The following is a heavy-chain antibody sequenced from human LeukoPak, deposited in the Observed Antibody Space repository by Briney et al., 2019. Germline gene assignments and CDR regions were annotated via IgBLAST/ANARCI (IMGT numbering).Heavy chain of an antibody. CDR3: ARWEMYYDFWSGYQKYNWFDP. V-gene: IGHV1-8*01. CDR2: MNPNSGNT. Sequence: ASVKVSCKASGYTFTSYDINWVRQATGQGLKWMGWMNPNSGNTGYAQKFQGRVTMTRNTSISTAYMELSSLRSEDTAVYYCARWEMYYDFWSGYQKYNWFDPWGQGTLVTVSS. D-gene: IGHD3-3*01. CDR1: GYTFTSYD. J-gene: IGHJ5*02.